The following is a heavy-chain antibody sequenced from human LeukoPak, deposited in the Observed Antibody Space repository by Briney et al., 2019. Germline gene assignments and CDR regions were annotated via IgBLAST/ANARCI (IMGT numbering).Heavy chain of an antibody. CDR2: IKQDGSEK. Sequence: GGSLRLSCAASGFTFSSYWMSWVRQAPGKGLEWVANIKQDGSEKYYVDSVKGRFTISRDNAKSSLYLQVNSLRAEDTAVYYCARDQGGGYYFDYWGQGTLVTVSS. J-gene: IGHJ4*02. D-gene: IGHD3-16*01. CDR3: ARDQGGGYYFDY. CDR1: GFTFSSYW. V-gene: IGHV3-7*01.